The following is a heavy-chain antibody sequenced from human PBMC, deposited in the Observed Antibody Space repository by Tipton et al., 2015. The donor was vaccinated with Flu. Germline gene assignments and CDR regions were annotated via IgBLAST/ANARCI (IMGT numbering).Heavy chain of an antibody. CDR2: IHRTGST. CDR3: ARGPTAIVDYGMDV. CDR1: GDSIGSRYF. Sequence: TLSLTCSVSGDSIGSRYFWGWIRQPPGKGLEWIGNIHRTGSTYYNPSLTSRVTISLDASKNHFSPRLSSVTAADTAIYYCARGPTAIVDYGMDVWGQGTTVTVS. D-gene: IGHD5-18*01. V-gene: IGHV4-38-2*02. J-gene: IGHJ6*02.